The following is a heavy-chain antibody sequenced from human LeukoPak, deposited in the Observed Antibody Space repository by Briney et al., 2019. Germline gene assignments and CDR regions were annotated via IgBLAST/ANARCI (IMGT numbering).Heavy chain of an antibody. V-gene: IGHV3-73*01. CDR2: IRSKANSYAT. D-gene: IGHD6-13*01. CDR3: VFPGVTASETL. Sequence: GGSLRLSCAASGFTFSGSAMHWVRQASGKGLEWVGRIRSKANSYATAYAASVKGRFTISRDDSKNTAYLQMNSLKTEDTAVYYCVFPGVTASETLWGQGTLVTVSS. CDR1: GFTFSGSA. J-gene: IGHJ4*02.